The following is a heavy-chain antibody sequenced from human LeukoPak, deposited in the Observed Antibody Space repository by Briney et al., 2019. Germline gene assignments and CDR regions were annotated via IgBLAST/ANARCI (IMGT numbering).Heavy chain of an antibody. D-gene: IGHD6-19*01. CDR1: GFTFSSYS. Sequence: GGSLRLSCAASGFTFSSYSMNWVRQAPGEGLEWVARIRNKANRYTTEYAASVKGRFTISRDDSENSLYLQMNSLRAEDTAVYYCARDGSAGLYYYYGMDVWGQGTTVTVSS. J-gene: IGHJ6*02. CDR2: IRNKANRYTT. CDR3: ARDGSAGLYYYYGMDV. V-gene: IGHV3-72*01.